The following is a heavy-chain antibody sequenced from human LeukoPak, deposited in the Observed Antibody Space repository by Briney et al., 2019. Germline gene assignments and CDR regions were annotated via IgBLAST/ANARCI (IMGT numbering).Heavy chain of an antibody. J-gene: IGHJ4*02. D-gene: IGHD4-17*01. V-gene: IGHV2-5*02. CDR1: GFSLSTSGVS. Sequence: GSGPTLVNPTQTLTLTCTFSGFSLSTSGVSVGWIRQPPGKALEWLALIYWGDDKRYSPSLRTRLTITKDTSKNQVVLTMTNMDPVDTATYYCARPNFGDYGYYFDYWGQGTLITVSS. CDR3: ARPNFGDYGYYFDY. CDR2: IYWGDDK.